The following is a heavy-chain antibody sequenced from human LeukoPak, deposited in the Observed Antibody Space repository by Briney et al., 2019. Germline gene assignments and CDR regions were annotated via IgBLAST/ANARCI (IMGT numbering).Heavy chain of an antibody. CDR1: VGPFGGVGYS. Sequence: PAQTLALTCPFSVGPFGGVGYSGTWIRRHPGKGLEWLGYIYYGGSTSYNPSLKSRVTISVDTSKNQFSLKLSSVTAADTAVYYCARDNYDFWNNWFDPWGQGTLVTVSS. CDR3: ARDNYDFWNNWFDP. J-gene: IGHJ5*02. CDR2: IYYGGST. V-gene: IGHV4-31*03. D-gene: IGHD3-3*01.